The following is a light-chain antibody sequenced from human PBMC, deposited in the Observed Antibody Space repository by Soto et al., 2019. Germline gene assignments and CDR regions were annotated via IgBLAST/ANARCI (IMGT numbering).Light chain of an antibody. CDR2: EVR. V-gene: IGLV2-14*01. CDR1: SSDIGDYDY. J-gene: IGLJ1*01. Sequence: QSVLTQPASVSVSPGQSITISCTGTSSDIGDYDYVSWYQQRPGRAPKLMIYEVRYRPSGVSNRFSGSKSGNTASLTISGLQAEDEADYYCCSYTRTSNHYFFGSGTRSPS. CDR3: CSYTRTSNHYF.